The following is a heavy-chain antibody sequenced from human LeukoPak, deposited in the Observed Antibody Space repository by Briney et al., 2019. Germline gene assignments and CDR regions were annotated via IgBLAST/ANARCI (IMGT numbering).Heavy chain of an antibody. D-gene: IGHD3-22*01. J-gene: IGHJ4*02. CDR2: ADPEDGET. V-gene: IGHV1-69-2*01. CDR3: ATVTRYYYDSSGYYY. CDR1: GYTFTDYY. Sequence: ASVKISCKVSGYTFTDYYMHWVQQAPGKGLEWMGLADPEDGETIYAEKFQGRVTITADTSTDTAYMELSSLRSEDTAVYYCATVTRYYYDSSGYYYWGQGTLVTVSS.